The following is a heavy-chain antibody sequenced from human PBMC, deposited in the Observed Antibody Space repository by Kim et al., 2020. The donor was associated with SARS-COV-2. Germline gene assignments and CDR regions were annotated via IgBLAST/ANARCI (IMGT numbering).Heavy chain of an antibody. D-gene: IGHD2-21*01. CDR2: IRSKADGGTA. Sequence: GGSLRLSCAASGFTFTKVWLSWVRQAPGKGLEWVGRIRSKADGGTADYAAPVKGRFTISRDESKNTLYLQMNGLRAEATAFYHCTTDYERIGGLCDGETCYPASLWGQGTLVTVSS. CDR3: TTDYERIGGLCDGETCYPASL. CDR1: GFTFTKVW. J-gene: IGHJ4*02. V-gene: IGHV3-15*01.